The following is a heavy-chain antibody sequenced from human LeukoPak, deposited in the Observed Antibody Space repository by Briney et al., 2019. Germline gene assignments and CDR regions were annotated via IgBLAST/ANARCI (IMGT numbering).Heavy chain of an antibody. Sequence: SGTLSLTCAVSGGSISSSNWWSWVRQPPGKGLEWIGSIYYSGSTYYNPSLKSRVTISVDTSKNQFSLKLSSVTVADTAVYYCARDISDYGDYYYMDVWGKGTTVTVSS. V-gene: IGHV4-4*02. D-gene: IGHD4-17*01. J-gene: IGHJ6*03. CDR1: GGSISSSNW. CDR3: ARDISDYGDYYYMDV. CDR2: IYYSGST.